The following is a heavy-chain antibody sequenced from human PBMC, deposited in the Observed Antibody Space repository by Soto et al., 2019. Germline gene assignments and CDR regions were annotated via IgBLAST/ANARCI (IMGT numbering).Heavy chain of an antibody. Sequence: GGSLRLSCAASGFTFSSYEMNWVRQAPGKGLEWVSYISSSGSTIYYADSVKGRFTISRDNAKNSLYLQMNSLRAEDTAVYYCARDFYDSSGYYPLNYYYGMDVWGQVTTVTVS. CDR3: ARDFYDSSGYYPLNYYYGMDV. CDR1: GFTFSSYE. V-gene: IGHV3-48*03. D-gene: IGHD3-22*01. J-gene: IGHJ6*02. CDR2: ISSSGSTI.